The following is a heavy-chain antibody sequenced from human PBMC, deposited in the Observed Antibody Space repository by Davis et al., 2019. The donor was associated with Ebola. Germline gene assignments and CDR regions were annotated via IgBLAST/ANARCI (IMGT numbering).Heavy chain of an antibody. Sequence: GGPLRPSFAASGFTFDDYAMHWVRQAPGKGLEWVSVISWNSGSIGYADSVKGRFTISRNNAKNSLYLQMNRLRAEDTALYYCAFSGSSIWYGRYFQHWGQGTLVTVSS. V-gene: IGHV3-9*01. J-gene: IGHJ1*01. CDR3: AFSGSSIWYGRYFQH. D-gene: IGHD6-13*01. CDR1: GFTFDDYA. CDR2: ISWNSGSI.